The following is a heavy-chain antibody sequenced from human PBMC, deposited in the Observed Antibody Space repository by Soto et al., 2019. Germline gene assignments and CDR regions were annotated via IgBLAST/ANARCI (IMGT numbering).Heavy chain of an antibody. CDR3: GRCTSTSCHLGSDY. D-gene: IGHD2-2*01. CDR1: GSIFSNYA. Sequence: QVQLVESGGGVVQPERSLRLSCAASGSIFSNYAMNWVRQAPGKGLEWVALISYEGSSQYYADSVKGRFTISRDSSKNTLYLHMNSLGAADTAVYYCGRCTSTSCHLGSDYWGQGTLVTVSS. V-gene: IGHV3-30*04. CDR2: ISYEGSSQ. J-gene: IGHJ4*02.